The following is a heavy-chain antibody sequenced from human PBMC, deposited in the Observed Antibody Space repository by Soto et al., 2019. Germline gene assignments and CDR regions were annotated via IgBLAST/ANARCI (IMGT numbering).Heavy chain of an antibody. D-gene: IGHD3-3*01. V-gene: IGHV1-69*08. CDR2: IIPILGIA. Sequence: QVQLVQSGAEVKKPGSSVKVSCKASGGTFSSYTISWWRQAPGQGLAWMVRIIPILGIANYAQKFQGRVTITADKYPSTDYMEMSSLSSEHTAVYYSARDLAWRQTIHFDYWGQGTLVTVAS. CDR1: GGTFSSYT. J-gene: IGHJ4*02. CDR3: ARDLAWRQTIHFDY.